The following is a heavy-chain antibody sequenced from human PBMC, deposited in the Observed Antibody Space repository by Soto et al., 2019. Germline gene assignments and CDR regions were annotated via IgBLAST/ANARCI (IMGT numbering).Heavy chain of an antibody. Sequence: GGSLRLSCAASGFTFSSYGMHWVRQAPGKGLEWVAVISYDGSNKYYADSVKGRFTISRDNSKNTLYLQMNSLRAEDTAVYYCAKDHNYGDYYYYYCGMDVWGQGTTVTVSS. V-gene: IGHV3-30*18. CDR2: ISYDGSNK. D-gene: IGHD4-17*01. CDR3: AKDHNYGDYYYYYCGMDV. CDR1: GFTFSSYG. J-gene: IGHJ6*02.